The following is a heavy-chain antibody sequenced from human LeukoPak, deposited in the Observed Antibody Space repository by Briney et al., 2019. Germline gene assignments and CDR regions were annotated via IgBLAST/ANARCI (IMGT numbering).Heavy chain of an antibody. CDR3: ARDAPDYGDYGQNY. Sequence: PSQTLSLTCTVSGGSISSGSYYWSWIRQPAGKGLEWIGRIYSSGSTNYNPSLKSRVTISVDTSKNQFSLKLSSVTAADTAVYYCARDAPDYGDYGQNYWGQGTLVTVSS. V-gene: IGHV4-61*02. D-gene: IGHD4-17*01. J-gene: IGHJ4*02. CDR1: GGSISSGSYY. CDR2: IYSSGST.